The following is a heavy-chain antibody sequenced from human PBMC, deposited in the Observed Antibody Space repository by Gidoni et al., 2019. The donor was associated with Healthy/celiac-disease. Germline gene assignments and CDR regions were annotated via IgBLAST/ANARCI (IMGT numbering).Heavy chain of an antibody. CDR1: GFSLSTSGVG. CDR2: IYWNDDK. V-gene: IGHV2-5*01. CDR3: ARAAVGYSSGWYNWFDP. J-gene: IGHJ5*02. D-gene: IGHD6-19*01. Sequence: QITLKESGPTLVKPTQTLTLTCTFSGFSLSTSGVGVGWIRQPPGKALEWLALIYWNDDKRYSPSLKSRLTITKDTSKNQVVLTMTNMDPVDTATYYCARAAVGYSSGWYNWFDPWGQGTLVTVSS.